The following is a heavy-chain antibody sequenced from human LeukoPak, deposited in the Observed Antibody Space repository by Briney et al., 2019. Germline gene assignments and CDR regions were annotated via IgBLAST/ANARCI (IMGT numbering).Heavy chain of an antibody. CDR1: GFTFSSYA. Sequence: GGSLRLSCSASGFTFSSYAMHWVRQAPGKGLEYVSAISSNGGSTYYADSVKGRFTISRDNSKNTLYLQMNSLRAEDTAVYYCAREKQWLVQGYYFDYWGQGTLVTVSS. CDR3: AREKQWLVQGYYFDY. J-gene: IGHJ4*02. V-gene: IGHV3-64*04. CDR2: ISSNGGST. D-gene: IGHD6-19*01.